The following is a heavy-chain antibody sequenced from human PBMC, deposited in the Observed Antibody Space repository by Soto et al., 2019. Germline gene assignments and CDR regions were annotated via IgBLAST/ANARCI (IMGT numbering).Heavy chain of an antibody. V-gene: IGHV3-15*01. CDR1: GFTFSNAW. CDR2: IKSKTDGGTT. CDR3: TTDGKQWLAFDY. D-gene: IGHD6-19*01. J-gene: IGHJ4*02. Sequence: EVQLVESGGGLVKPGGSLRLSCAASGFTFSNAWMSWVRQAPGKGLEWVGRIKSKTDGGTTDYAAPVKGRFTISRDDSKNTLYLQMNSLKTEDTVVYYCTTDGKQWLAFDYWGQGTLVTVSS.